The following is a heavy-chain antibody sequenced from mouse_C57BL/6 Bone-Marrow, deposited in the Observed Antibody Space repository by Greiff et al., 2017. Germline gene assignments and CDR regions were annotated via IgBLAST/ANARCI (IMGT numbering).Heavy chain of an antibody. CDR3: ASQGSSYARFAY. D-gene: IGHD1-1*01. CDR2: IWGVGST. J-gene: IGHJ3*01. CDR1: GFSLTSYG. V-gene: IGHV2-6*01. Sequence: VKLVESGPGLVAPSQSLSITCTVSGFSLTSYGVDWVRQSPGKGLAWLGVIWGVGSTNYNSALKSRLSISKDNSKSQVFLKMNSLQTDDTAMYYCASQGSSYARFAYWGQGTLVTVSA.